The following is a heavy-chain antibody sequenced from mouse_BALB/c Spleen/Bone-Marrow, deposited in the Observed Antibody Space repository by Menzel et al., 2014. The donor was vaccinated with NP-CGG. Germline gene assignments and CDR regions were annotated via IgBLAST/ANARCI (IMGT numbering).Heavy chain of an antibody. Sequence: VQLKESGPELVKPGASVKMSCKASGYTFTSYVMHWVKQKPGQGLEWIGYINPYNDGTKYNEKFKGKATLTPDKSSSTAYMELSSLTSEDSAVYYCARSLLRYYAMDYWGQGTSVTVSS. V-gene: IGHV1-14*01. CDR2: INPYNDGT. D-gene: IGHD1-1*01. CDR3: ARSLLRYYAMDY. J-gene: IGHJ4*01. CDR1: GYTFTSYV.